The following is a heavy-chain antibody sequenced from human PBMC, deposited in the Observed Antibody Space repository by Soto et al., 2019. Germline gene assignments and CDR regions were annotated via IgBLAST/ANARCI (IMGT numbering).Heavy chain of an antibody. V-gene: IGHV1-18*01. J-gene: IGHJ4*02. D-gene: IGHD1-1*01. Sequence: QVHLVQSGAEVKKPGASVKVSCKGSGYAFTTYGITWVRQAPGQGLEWMGWISAHNGNTNYPQKPQGRNTVTRDTSTSTAYMELRSLRSDDTAVYYCARGRYGDYWGQGALVTVSS. CDR2: ISAHNGNT. CDR3: ARGRYGDY. CDR1: GYAFTTYG.